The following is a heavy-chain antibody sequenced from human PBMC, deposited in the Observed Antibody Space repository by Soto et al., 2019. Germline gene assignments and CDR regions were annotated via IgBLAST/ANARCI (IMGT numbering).Heavy chain of an antibody. V-gene: IGHV3-23*04. CDR1: GFTFRNNV. D-gene: IGHD3-10*01. Sequence: EVQLVESGGGLVQPGGSLRLSCAASGFTFRNNVMNWVRQAPGRGLQWVSGITDNGGSTYYADSVKGRCTISRDNSKTTLKRQMNSLSAEATAIYYCAKEVYGAARGAMDVWGQGTTVTVSS. CDR3: AKEVYGAARGAMDV. J-gene: IGHJ6*02. CDR2: ITDNGGST.